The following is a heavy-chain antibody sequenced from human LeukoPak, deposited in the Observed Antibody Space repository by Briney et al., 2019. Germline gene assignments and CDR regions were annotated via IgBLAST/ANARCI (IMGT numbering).Heavy chain of an antibody. CDR2: INHSGST. V-gene: IGHV4-34*01. CDR3: AREPPPINCSGGSCYRGLFDY. J-gene: IGHJ4*02. D-gene: IGHD2-15*01. CDR1: GGSFSGYY. Sequence: SETLSLTCAVYGGSFSGYYWSWIRQPPGKGLEWIGEINHSGSTNYNPSLKSRVTISVDTSKNQFSLKLSSVTAADTAVYYCAREPPPINCSGGSCYRGLFDYCGQGTLVTVSS.